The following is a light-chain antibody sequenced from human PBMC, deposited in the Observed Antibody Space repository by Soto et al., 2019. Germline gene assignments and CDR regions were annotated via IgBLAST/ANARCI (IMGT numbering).Light chain of an antibody. CDR3: QQSSNWPPEIT. V-gene: IGKV3-11*01. J-gene: IGKJ5*01. CDR1: QSVPRH. Sequence: ESVLTQSPGTLSLSPGERATLSCRASQSVPRHLAWYQQRPGLPPRLLIYDASSRATGVPDRFSGSGSGTDFILTISSLEPEDFAVYYCQQSSNWPPEITFGQGTRLEIK. CDR2: DAS.